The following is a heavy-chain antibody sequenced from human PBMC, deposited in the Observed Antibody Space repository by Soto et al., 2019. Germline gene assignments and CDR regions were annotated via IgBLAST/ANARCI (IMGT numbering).Heavy chain of an antibody. J-gene: IGHJ5*02. CDR2: IYYSGST. D-gene: IGHD6-19*01. CDR3: ARVGWAIAVAGSGWFDP. V-gene: IGHV4-59*01. Sequence: PSETLSLTCTVSGGSISSYYWSWIRQPPGRGLEWIGYIYYSGSTNYNPSLKSRVTISVDTSKNQFSLKLSSVTAADTAVYYCARVGWAIAVAGSGWFDPWGQGTLVTVSS. CDR1: GGSISSYY.